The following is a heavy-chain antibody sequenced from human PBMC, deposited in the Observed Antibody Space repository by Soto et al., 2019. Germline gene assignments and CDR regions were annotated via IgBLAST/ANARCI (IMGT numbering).Heavy chain of an antibody. V-gene: IGHV3-23*01. CDR1: GFTFSNYV. Sequence: GGSLRLSCAASGFTFSNYVMSWVRQTPASGLEWFAAITGGSDDTYHADSVKGRFTISRDNSNNMLYLQMNSLQAEDTAVYFCAKGSRATRPYFFDLWGQGTLVTVS. CDR3: AKGSRATRPYFFDL. J-gene: IGHJ4*02. D-gene: IGHD2-15*01. CDR2: ITGGSDDT.